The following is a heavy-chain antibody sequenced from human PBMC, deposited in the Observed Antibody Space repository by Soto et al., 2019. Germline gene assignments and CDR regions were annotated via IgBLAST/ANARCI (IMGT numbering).Heavy chain of an antibody. J-gene: IGHJ6*02. Sequence: QITLKESGPTLVKPTQTLTLTCTFSAFSLSTGGVGVGWIRQPPGKALEWLALIYWDDDKRDSPTLSSRRTITNDTSKTQVVLTLTNMDPVDTATYYCIQSRCGGDCLQSYASYYYYGMDVWGQGTTVTVSS. CDR1: AFSLSTGGVG. D-gene: IGHD2-21*02. V-gene: IGHV2-5*02. CDR2: IYWDDDK. CDR3: IQSRCGGDCLQSYASYYYYGMDV.